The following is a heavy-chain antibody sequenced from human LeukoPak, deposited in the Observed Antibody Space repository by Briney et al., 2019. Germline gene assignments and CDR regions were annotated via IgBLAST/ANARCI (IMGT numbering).Heavy chain of an antibody. CDR1: GFTFSSYS. CDR3: ARVGVYDSNGYYPFDY. D-gene: IGHD3-22*01. J-gene: IGHJ4*02. Sequence: GALRLSCAASGFTFSSYSITWVRQAPGKGLEWVSSITSTSSYINYADSAKGRFTISRDNAKNSVYLQMNSLRAEDTAVYYCARVGVYDSNGYYPFDYWGQGTLVTVSS. CDR2: ITSTSSYI. V-gene: IGHV3-21*01.